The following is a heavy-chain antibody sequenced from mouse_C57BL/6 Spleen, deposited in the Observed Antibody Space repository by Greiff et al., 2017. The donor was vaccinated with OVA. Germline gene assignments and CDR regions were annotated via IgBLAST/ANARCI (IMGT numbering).Heavy chain of an antibody. D-gene: IGHD1-1*01. Sequence: DVMLVESGGGLVKPGGSLKLSCAASGFTFSDYGMHWVRQAPEKGLEWVAYISSGSSTFYYADTVKGRFTISRDNAKNTLFLQMTSLRSEDTAMYYCARNDFDYYGSSYEYYFDYWGQGTTLTVSS. J-gene: IGHJ2*01. CDR2: ISSGSSTF. CDR3: ARNDFDYYGSSYEYYFDY. CDR1: GFTFSDYG. V-gene: IGHV5-17*01.